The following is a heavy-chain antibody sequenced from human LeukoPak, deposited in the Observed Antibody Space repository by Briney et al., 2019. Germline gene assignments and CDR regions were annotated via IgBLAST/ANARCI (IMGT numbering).Heavy chain of an antibody. V-gene: IGHV3-21*01. Sequence: GGSLRLSCAASGFTVSSNYMSWVRQAPGKGLEWVSSISSSSSYIYYADSVKGRFTISRDNAKNSLYLQMNSLRAEDTAVYYCARDSQQWLPTRFDYWGQGTLVTVSS. CDR1: GFTVSSNY. CDR2: ISSSSSYI. J-gene: IGHJ4*02. CDR3: ARDSQQWLPTRFDY. D-gene: IGHD6-19*01.